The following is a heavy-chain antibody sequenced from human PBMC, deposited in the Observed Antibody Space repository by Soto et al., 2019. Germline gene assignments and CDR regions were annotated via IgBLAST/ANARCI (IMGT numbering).Heavy chain of an antibody. D-gene: IGHD1-1*01. V-gene: IGHV3-21*01. J-gene: IGHJ6*03. CDR3: ARDGWNDFRVYYYYYMDV. CDR1: GFTFSSYS. Sequence: GGSLRLSCAASGFTFSSYSMNWVRQAPGKGLEWVSSISSSSSYIYYADSVKGRFTISRDNAKNSLYLQMNSLRAEDTAVYYCARDGWNDFRVYYYYYMDVWGKGTKVTVSS. CDR2: ISSSSSYI.